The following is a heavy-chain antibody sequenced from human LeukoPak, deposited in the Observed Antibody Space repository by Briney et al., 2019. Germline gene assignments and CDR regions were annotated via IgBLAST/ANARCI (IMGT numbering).Heavy chain of an antibody. V-gene: IGHV4-38-2*02. J-gene: IGHJ4*02. Sequence: SETLSLTCTVSGYSISSGYYWGWIRQPPGKGLEWIGSIYHSGSTYYNPSLKSRVTISVDTSKNQFSLKLSSVTAADTAVYYCARISRRTYYYGSGSPFDYWGQGTLVTVSS. CDR3: ARISRRTYYYGSGSPFDY. CDR2: IYHSGST. D-gene: IGHD3-10*01. CDR1: GYSISSGYY.